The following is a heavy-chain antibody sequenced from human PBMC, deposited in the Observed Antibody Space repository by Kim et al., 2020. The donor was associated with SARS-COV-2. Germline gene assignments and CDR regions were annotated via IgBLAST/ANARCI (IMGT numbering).Heavy chain of an antibody. CDR1: GYTFTSYY. V-gene: IGHV1-46*01. Sequence: ASVKVSCKASGYTFTSYYMHWVRQAPGQGLEWMGIINPSGGSTSYAQKFQGRVTMTRDTSTSTVYMELSSLRSEDTAVYYCARSPLTEGGYYNRLDYWGQGTLVTVSS. D-gene: IGHD3-3*01. CDR2: INPSGGST. J-gene: IGHJ4*02. CDR3: ARSPLTEGGYYNRLDY.